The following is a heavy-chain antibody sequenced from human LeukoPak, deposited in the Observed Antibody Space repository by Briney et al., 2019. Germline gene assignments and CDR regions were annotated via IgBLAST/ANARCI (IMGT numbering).Heavy chain of an antibody. CDR3: ATVLSDSRGWYHFDN. Sequence: GGSLRLSCAASGFTFSSYSMNWVRQAPGQGLEWVSSISLGSSYIYYADSLKGRFTISRDNSKNTLYLQMNSLRAEDTAVYYCATVLSDSRGWYHFDNWGQGTLVTVSS. V-gene: IGHV3-21*04. J-gene: IGHJ4*02. CDR1: GFTFSSYS. D-gene: IGHD6-19*01. CDR2: ISLGSSYI.